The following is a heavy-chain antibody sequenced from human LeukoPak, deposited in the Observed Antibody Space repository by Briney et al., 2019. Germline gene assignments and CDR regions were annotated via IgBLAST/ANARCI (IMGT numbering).Heavy chain of an antibody. Sequence: GGSLRLSCAASGFTFSNYWMSWVRQAPGQGLEWVANIKQDGSEKYYVDSVKGRFTISRDNAKNSLYLQMNRLRDEDTAVYYCARVYGSGTYYPYRMDVWGQGTTVTVSS. D-gene: IGHD3-10*01. CDR2: IKQDGSEK. CDR1: GFTFSNYW. CDR3: ARVYGSGTYYPYRMDV. V-gene: IGHV3-7*04. J-gene: IGHJ6*02.